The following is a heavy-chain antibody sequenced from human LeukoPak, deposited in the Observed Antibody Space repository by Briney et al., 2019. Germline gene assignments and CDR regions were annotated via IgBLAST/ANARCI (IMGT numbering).Heavy chain of an antibody. CDR3: ARDPLDGSSFDY. Sequence: GGSLRLSCAASGFTFSSYWMSWVRQAPGKGPEWVANIKQDGSEKYYVDSVKGRLTISRDNAKNSLYLQMNSLRAEDTAVYYCARDPLDGSSFDYWGQGTLVTVSS. D-gene: IGHD6-6*01. CDR2: IKQDGSEK. J-gene: IGHJ4*02. V-gene: IGHV3-7*01. CDR1: GFTFSSYW.